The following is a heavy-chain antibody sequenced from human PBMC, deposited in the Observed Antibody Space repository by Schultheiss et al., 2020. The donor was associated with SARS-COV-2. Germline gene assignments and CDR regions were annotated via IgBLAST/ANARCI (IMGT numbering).Heavy chain of an antibody. D-gene: IGHD3-10*01. CDR1: GFTFSSYS. CDR3: ARQREYGSGSRYLDY. Sequence: GESLKISCAASGFTFSSYSMNWVRQAPGKGLEWVSSSSSSSSYIYYADSVKGRFTISRDNAKNSLYLQMNSLRAEDTAVYYCARQREYGSGSRYLDYWGQGTLVTVSS. J-gene: IGHJ4*02. V-gene: IGHV3-21*01. CDR2: SSSSSSYI.